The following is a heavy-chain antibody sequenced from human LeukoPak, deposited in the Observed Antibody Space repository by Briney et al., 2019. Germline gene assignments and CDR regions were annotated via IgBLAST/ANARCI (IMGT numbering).Heavy chain of an antibody. D-gene: IGHD3-22*01. CDR3: ARDDTYFYDSSGHGFDF. V-gene: IGHV4-39*07. CDR2: IYYIGST. CDR1: GDSINRSPYY. J-gene: IGHJ4*01. Sequence: KSSETLSLTCTVSGDSINRSPYYWGWVRQPPGKGLEWIGSIYYIGSTHYNPSLKRRLTISVDTSKNQFSLRLTSVTAAGTALYFCARDDTYFYDSSGHGFDFWGHGTLVTVSS.